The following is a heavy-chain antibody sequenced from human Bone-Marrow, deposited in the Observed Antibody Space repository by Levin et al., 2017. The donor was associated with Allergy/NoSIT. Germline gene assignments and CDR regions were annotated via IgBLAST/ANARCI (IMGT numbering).Heavy chain of an antibody. J-gene: IGHJ3*02. CDR2: IYWDDDK. CDR1: GFSLSTSGMN. CDR3: ARIYSSGGAFEI. Sequence: ESGPTLVKPTQTLTLTCTFSGFSLSTSGMNMAWIRQPPGKALEWLALIYWDDDKRYSPSLESRLTITKDTSKNQVVLTMSNMDPVDTATYYCARIYSSGGAFEIWGQGTLVTVSS. D-gene: IGHD2-15*01. V-gene: IGHV2-5*02.